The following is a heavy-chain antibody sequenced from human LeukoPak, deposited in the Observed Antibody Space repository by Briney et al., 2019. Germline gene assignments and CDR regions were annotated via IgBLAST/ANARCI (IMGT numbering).Heavy chain of an antibody. CDR1: GGSISSYY. Sequence: SETLSLTCTVSGGSISSYYWSWIRQPPGKGLEWIGYIYYSGSTNYNPSLKSRVTISVDTSKNQFSLKLSSVTAADTAVYYCARLGDSSGYYVDYWGQGTLVTVSS. D-gene: IGHD3-22*01. V-gene: IGHV4-59*08. CDR3: ARLGDSSGYYVDY. CDR2: IYYSGST. J-gene: IGHJ4*02.